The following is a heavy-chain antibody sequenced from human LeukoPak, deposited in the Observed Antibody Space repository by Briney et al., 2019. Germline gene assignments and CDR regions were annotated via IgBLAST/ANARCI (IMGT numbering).Heavy chain of an antibody. Sequence: GGSLRLSCAASGFTFSACSMNWVRQAPGKGLEWVSVISSDSAYIYYADSVKGRFTISRDNAKNSLSLHMSSLRAEDTAVYYCARHAHYWGQGTLVTVSS. CDR3: ARHAHY. D-gene: IGHD3-3*02. V-gene: IGHV3-21*01. J-gene: IGHJ1*01. CDR2: ISSDSAYI. CDR1: GFTFSACS.